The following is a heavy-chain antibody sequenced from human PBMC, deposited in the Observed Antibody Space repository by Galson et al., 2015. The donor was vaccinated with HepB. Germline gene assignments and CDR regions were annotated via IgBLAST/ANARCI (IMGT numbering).Heavy chain of an antibody. CDR1: GDSVSRHSGA. CDR2: TYYRSKWYN. Sequence: CAISGDSVSRHSGAWNWIRQSQSRGLEWLGRTYYRSKWYNDYAVSVESRININPDTSKNHFSLQLNSVTPEDTAVYYCARASSFDYWCQRTLVTLSS. V-gene: IGHV6-1*01. CDR3: ARASSFDY. J-gene: IGHJ4*02.